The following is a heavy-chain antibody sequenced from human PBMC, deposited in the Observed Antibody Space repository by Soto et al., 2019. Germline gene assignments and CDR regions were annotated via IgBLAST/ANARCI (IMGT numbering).Heavy chain of an antibody. J-gene: IGHJ6*02. Sequence: QLQLQESGPGLVKPSETLSLTCTVSGGSISSSSYYWGWIRQPPGKGLEWIGSIYYSGSTYYNPSLKRRVTISVDTSKNQFSLKLSSVTAADTAVYYCARRYYGSGSYPQYYYYYYGMDVWGQGTTVTVSS. CDR2: IYYSGST. CDR1: GGSISSSSYY. V-gene: IGHV4-39*01. CDR3: ARRYYGSGSYPQYYYYYYGMDV. D-gene: IGHD3-10*01.